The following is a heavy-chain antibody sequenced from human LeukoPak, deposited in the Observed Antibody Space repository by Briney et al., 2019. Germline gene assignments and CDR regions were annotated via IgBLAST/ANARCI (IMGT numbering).Heavy chain of an antibody. Sequence: ASVKVSCKASGYTFTSYAMHWVRQAPGQRLEWMGWINAGNGNTKYSQKFRGRVTITRDTSASTAYMELSSLRSEDTAVYYCARDKVAMAVGYNWFDPWGQGTLVTVSS. CDR3: ARDKVAMAVGYNWFDP. V-gene: IGHV1-3*01. CDR1: GYTFTSYA. D-gene: IGHD5-18*01. CDR2: INAGNGNT. J-gene: IGHJ5*02.